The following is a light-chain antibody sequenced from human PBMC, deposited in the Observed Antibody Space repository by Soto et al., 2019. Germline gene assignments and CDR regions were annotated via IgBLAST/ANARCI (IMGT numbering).Light chain of an antibody. CDR1: NSDIGHYNY. V-gene: IGLV2-8*01. CDR2: EVT. J-gene: IGLJ2*01. Sequence: QSALTQPPSASGSPGQSVTISCTGTNSDIGHYNYVSWYQQHPGKAPKLLIYEVTRRPSWVPERFSGARSGNTASLTVSGLLAEDEADYFCSSYAGSSNVVFGGGTKLTVL. CDR3: SSYAGSSNVV.